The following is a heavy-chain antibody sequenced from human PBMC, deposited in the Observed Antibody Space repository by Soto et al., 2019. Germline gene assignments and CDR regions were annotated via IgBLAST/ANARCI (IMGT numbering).Heavy chain of an antibody. V-gene: IGHV1-69*08. Sequence: QVQLVQSGAEVKKPGSSVKVSCKASGGTFSRYSITWVRQAPGHGLGGKGRSFPIFGIASYAQKFQGRVTITADESTSTAYMELSSLRSDDTAVYYCAREDRDRETGLVPAAIDGMDVWGQGTTVTVSS. J-gene: IGHJ6*02. D-gene: IGHD2-2*01. CDR2: SFPIFGIA. CDR3: AREDRDRETGLVPAAIDGMDV. CDR1: GGTFSRYS.